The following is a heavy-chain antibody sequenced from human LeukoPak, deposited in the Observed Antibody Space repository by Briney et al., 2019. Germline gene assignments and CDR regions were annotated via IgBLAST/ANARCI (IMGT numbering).Heavy chain of an antibody. CDR2: ISYDGSNK. V-gene: IGHV3-30-3*01. D-gene: IGHD3-16*01. Sequence: GGSLRLSCAASGFTFSSYAMHWVRQAPGKGLEWVAVISYDGSNKYYADSVKGRFTISRDNSKNTLYLQMNSLRAEDTAVYYCARDGGAGYFDYWGQGTLVTVSS. CDR3: ARDGGAGYFDY. CDR1: GFTFSSYA. J-gene: IGHJ4*02.